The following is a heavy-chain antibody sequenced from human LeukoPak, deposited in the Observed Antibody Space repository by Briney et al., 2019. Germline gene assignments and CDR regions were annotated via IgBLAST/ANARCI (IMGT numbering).Heavy chain of an antibody. CDR3: ARTTEAHSWRTRYYDYYMDV. Sequence: RHSETLSLTCTVSGGSISSYYWSWIRQPPGKGLEWIGYIYYSGSTNYNPSLKSRVTISVDTSKNQFSLKLSSVTAADTAVYYCARTTEAHSWRTRYYDYYMDVWGKGTTVTVSS. CDR2: IYYSGST. D-gene: IGHD6-13*01. CDR1: GGSISSYY. V-gene: IGHV4-59*01. J-gene: IGHJ6*03.